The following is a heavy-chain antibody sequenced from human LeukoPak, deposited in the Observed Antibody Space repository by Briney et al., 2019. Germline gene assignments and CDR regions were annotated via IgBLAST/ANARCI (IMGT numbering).Heavy chain of an antibody. Sequence: PSETLSLTCTVSGGSISSYYWSWIRQPPGKGLEWIGYIYYSGCTNYNPSLKSRVTISVDTSKDQFSLKLSSVTAADTAVYYCAGGQLWSWWFDPWGQGTLVTVSS. V-gene: IGHV4-59*08. CDR1: GGSISSYY. J-gene: IGHJ5*02. CDR3: AGGQLWSWWFDP. D-gene: IGHD5-18*01. CDR2: IYYSGCT.